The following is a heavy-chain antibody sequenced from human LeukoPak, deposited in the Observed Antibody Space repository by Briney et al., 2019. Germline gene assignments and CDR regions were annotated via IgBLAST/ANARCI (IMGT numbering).Heavy chain of an antibody. Sequence: PSETLSLTCSVSGGSISNYYWTWIRQPPGKGLEWIGYIYYSGSTNFNPSLKSRVTILVDASKNQFSLKLSSVTAADTAVYYCARGPSLVPFEYWGQGILVTVSS. D-gene: IGHD3-16*01. CDR3: ARGPSLVPFEY. CDR1: GGSISNYY. J-gene: IGHJ4*02. V-gene: IGHV4-59*08. CDR2: IYYSGST.